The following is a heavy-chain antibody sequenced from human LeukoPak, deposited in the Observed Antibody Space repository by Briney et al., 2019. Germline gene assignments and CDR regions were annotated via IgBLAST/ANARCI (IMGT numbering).Heavy chain of an antibody. CDR3: ARVDYGDYGFDY. D-gene: IGHD4-17*01. CDR2: IYSGGST. V-gene: IGHV3-66*01. J-gene: IGHJ4*02. Sequence: GGSLRLSCAASGFTVSSNYMSWVRQAPGKGLEWVSVIYSGGSTYYADSVKGRFTISRDNSKNTLYLQMNSLRAEDAAVYYCARVDYGDYGFDYWGQGTLVTVSS. CDR1: GFTVSSNY.